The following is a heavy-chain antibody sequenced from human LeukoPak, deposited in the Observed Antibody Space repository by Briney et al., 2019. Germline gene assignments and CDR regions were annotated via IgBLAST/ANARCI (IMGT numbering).Heavy chain of an antibody. CDR2: IKQGGSEK. Sequence: PGGSLRLSCAASGFIFSSHWMTWVRQVPGKGLEFVASIKQGGSEKYYADSVKGRFTVSRDNAKNSLSLQMNSLSAGDTAVYYCARCPSDGDRVAYLDSWGQGTKVTVSS. CDR1: GFIFSSHW. J-gene: IGHJ4*02. D-gene: IGHD4-17*01. V-gene: IGHV3-7*01. CDR3: ARCPSDGDRVAYLDS.